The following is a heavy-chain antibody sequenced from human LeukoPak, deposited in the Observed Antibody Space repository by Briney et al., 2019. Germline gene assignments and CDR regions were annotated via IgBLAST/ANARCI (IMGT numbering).Heavy chain of an antibody. CDR2: IYSGGST. D-gene: IGHD3-9*01. CDR1: GFTFSSYG. CDR3: ARAPLLYFNWCYFDY. V-gene: IGHV3-NL1*01. Sequence: PGGSLRLSCAASGFTFSSYGMHWVRQAPGKGLEWVSVIYSGGSTYYADSVKGRFTISRDNSKNTLYLQMNSLRVEDTAVYYCARAPLLYFNWCYFDYWGQGTLVTVSS. J-gene: IGHJ4*02.